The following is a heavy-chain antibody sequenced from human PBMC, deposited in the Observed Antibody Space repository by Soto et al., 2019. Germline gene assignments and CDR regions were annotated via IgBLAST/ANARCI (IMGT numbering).Heavy chain of an antibody. CDR1: GGSMRNYF. J-gene: IGHJ4*02. CDR3: AAGEASSRNLAPYYLDF. CDR2: IHYSGATSFFP. Sequence: SETLSLTCTVSGGSMRNYFWTWILQPPGEGLEWIGYIHYSGATSFFPSYNPSLRGRVTISEDTSKNQFSLKLLSVTTADTAVYFCAAGEASSRNLAPYYLDFWGQGTLVTVSS. V-gene: IGHV4-59*01. D-gene: IGHD6-13*01.